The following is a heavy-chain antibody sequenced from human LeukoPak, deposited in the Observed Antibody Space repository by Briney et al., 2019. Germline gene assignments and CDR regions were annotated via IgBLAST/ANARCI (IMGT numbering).Heavy chain of an antibody. J-gene: IGHJ3*02. CDR1: GVSISSDS. CDR3: ATDRSGQDAFDI. Sequence: SETLSLTCSVSGVSISSDSWSWIRQPARKGLEWIGRAYTSGSTNYNASLKSRVTMSVDTSKNQFSLKLTSVTAADTAVYYCATDRSGQDAFDIWGQGTIVTVSS. V-gene: IGHV4-4*07. CDR2: AYTSGST. D-gene: IGHD3-22*01.